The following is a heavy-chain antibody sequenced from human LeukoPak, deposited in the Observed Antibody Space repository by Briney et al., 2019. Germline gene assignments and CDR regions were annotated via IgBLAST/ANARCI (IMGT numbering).Heavy chain of an antibody. CDR1: GGSFSGYY. CDR2: INHSGST. V-gene: IGHV4-34*01. CDR3: TRVTVVRGHYYYYMDV. J-gene: IGHJ6*03. D-gene: IGHD3-10*01. Sequence: SETLSLTCAVYGGSFSGYYWSWIRQPPGKGLEWIGEINHSGSTNYNPSLKSRVTISVDTSKNQFSLKLSSVTAADTAVYYCTRVTVVRGHYYYYMDVWGKGTTVTVSS.